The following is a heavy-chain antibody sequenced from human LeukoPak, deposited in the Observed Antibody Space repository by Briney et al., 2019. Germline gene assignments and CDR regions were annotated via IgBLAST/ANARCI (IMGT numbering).Heavy chain of an antibody. CDR3: ARDVSGWRFDY. CDR2: NYYSGST. D-gene: IGHD6-19*01. J-gene: IGHJ4*02. Sequence: SETLSLTCTVSGGSISNGGYYWSWIRQHPGKGLEWIGYNYYSGSTDYNPSLKGRVMISPDTSKNQFSLRLSSVTAADTAVYYCARDVSGWRFDYWGQGTLVTVSS. CDR1: GGSISNGGYY. V-gene: IGHV4-31*03.